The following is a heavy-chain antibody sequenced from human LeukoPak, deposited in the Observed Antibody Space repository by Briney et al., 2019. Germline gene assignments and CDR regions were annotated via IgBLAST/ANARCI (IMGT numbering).Heavy chain of an antibody. CDR1: GFTFSTYA. D-gene: IGHD7-27*01. V-gene: IGHV3-23*01. CDR2: ISGSGGGT. CDR3: AKDRRNWGSRVDY. Sequence: QPGGSLRLSCAASGFTFSTYAMSWVRQAPGKGLEWVSAISGSGGGTYYADSVKGRFTISRDNSKNTLYLQINSLRAEDTAIYYCAKDRRNWGSRVDYWGQGTLVTVSS. J-gene: IGHJ4*02.